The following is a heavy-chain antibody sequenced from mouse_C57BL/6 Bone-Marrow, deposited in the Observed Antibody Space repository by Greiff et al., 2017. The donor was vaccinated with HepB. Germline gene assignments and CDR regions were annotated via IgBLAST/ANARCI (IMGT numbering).Heavy chain of an antibody. CDR1: GFSLSTFGMG. D-gene: IGHD2-4*01. V-gene: IGHV8-8*01. CDR3: ARKRYDYDGPFAY. J-gene: IGHJ3*01. Sequence: ESGPGILQPSQTLSLTCSFSGFSLSTFGMGVGWIRQPSGKGLEWLAHIWWDDDKYYNPALKSRLTISKDTSKNQVFLKIANVYTADTATYYCARKRYDYDGPFAYWGQGTLVTVSA. CDR2: IWWDDDK.